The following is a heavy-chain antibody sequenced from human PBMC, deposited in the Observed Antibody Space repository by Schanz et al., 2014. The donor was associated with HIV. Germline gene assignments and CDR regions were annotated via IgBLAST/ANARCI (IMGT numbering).Heavy chain of an antibody. CDR1: GFTFSDYY. J-gene: IGHJ6*02. CDR3: AKLEMATMAHYFAMDV. D-gene: IGHD2-8*01. V-gene: IGHV3-11*01. Sequence: QVQLVVSGGGVVQPGRSLRLSCTASGFTFSDYYMTWIRQAPGKGLEWVSYMSSSGTTIYYADSVKGRFTISRDNAKNSLYLQMNSLRVEDTAVYYCAKLEMATMAHYFAMDVWGQGTTVTVSS. CDR2: MSSSGTTI.